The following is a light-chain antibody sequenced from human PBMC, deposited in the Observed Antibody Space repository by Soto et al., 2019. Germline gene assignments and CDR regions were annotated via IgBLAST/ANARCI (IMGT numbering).Light chain of an antibody. J-gene: IGKJ1*01. CDR1: QSISIW. Sequence: DIRMTQSPSTLSASVGDRVTIPCRASQSISIWLAWYQQKPGKDPKLLINKASILQTGVPSMFSGSGSGTEFTLTISSLQPDDFATYYCQHYNTYPWTFGQGTKVEMK. CDR3: QHYNTYPWT. CDR2: KAS. V-gene: IGKV1-5*03.